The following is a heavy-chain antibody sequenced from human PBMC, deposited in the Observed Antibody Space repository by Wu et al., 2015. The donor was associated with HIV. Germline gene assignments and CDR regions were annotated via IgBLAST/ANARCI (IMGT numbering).Heavy chain of an antibody. CDR3: ARYGSGWYYYYYGMDV. D-gene: IGHD6-19*01. CDR1: GYTFTSYD. Sequence: QVQLVQSGAEVKKPGASVKVSCKASGYTFTSYDINWVRQATGQGLEWMGWMNPNSGNTSYAQKFQGRVTMTRNTSISTAYMELSSLRSEDTAVYYCARYGSGWYYYYYGMDVWGQGTTVTVSS. J-gene: IGHJ6*02. V-gene: IGHV1-8*01. CDR2: MNPNSGNT.